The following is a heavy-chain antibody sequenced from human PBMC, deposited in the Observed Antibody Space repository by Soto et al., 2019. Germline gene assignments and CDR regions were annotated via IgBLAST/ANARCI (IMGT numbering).Heavy chain of an antibody. CDR2: INWNGGST. J-gene: IGHJ6*02. V-gene: IGHV3-20*04. CDR3: ARDRLWSGELLYYYYGMDV. CDR1: GFTFDDYG. D-gene: IGHD3-10*01. Sequence: GGSLRLSCAASGFTFDDYGMSWVRQAPGKGLEWVSGINWNGGSTGYADSVKGRFTISRDNAKNSLYLQMNSLRAEDTALYYCARDRLWSGELLYYYYGMDVWGQGTTVTVSS.